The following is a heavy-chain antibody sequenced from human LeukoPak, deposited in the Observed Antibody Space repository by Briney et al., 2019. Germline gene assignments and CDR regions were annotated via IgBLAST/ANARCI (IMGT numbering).Heavy chain of an antibody. V-gene: IGHV1-69*04. J-gene: IGHJ3*02. CDR1: GGTFSSYA. D-gene: IGHD3-22*01. CDR2: IIPILGIA. Sequence: AASVKVSCKASGGTFSSYAISWVRQAPGQGLKWMGRIIPILGIANYAQKFQGRVTITADKSTSTAYMELSSLRSEDTAVCYCARDSTITMIVVVTHDAFDIWGQGTMVTVSS. CDR3: ARDSTITMIVVVTHDAFDI.